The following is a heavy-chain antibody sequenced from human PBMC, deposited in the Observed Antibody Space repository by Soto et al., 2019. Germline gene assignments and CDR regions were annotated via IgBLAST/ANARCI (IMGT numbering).Heavy chain of an antibody. V-gene: IGHV3-30*18. D-gene: IGHD4-17*01. CDR3: AKPVTTRGWFDP. CDR1: GFTFSSYG. CDR2: ISYDGSNK. Sequence: QVQLVESGGGVVQPGRSLRLSCAASGFTFSSYGMQWVRQAPGKGLEWVAVISYDGSNKYYADSVKGRFTISRDNSKNTLYLQMNRLRAEDTAVYYCAKPVTTRGWFDPWGQGTLVTVSS. J-gene: IGHJ5*02.